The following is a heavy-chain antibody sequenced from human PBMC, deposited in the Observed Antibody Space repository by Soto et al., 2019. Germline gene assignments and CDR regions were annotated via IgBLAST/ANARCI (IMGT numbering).Heavy chain of an antibody. Sequence: LRLSCAASGFTFSSCSMNWVRQAPGKGLEWVSYISSSSSTIYYADSVKGRFTISRDNAKNSLYLQMHSLRDGDTAVYYCARVKVVTATDFWGQGTLVTVSS. J-gene: IGHJ4*02. CDR3: ARVKVVTATDF. CDR2: ISSSSSTI. V-gene: IGHV3-48*02. CDR1: GFTFSSCS. D-gene: IGHD2-21*02.